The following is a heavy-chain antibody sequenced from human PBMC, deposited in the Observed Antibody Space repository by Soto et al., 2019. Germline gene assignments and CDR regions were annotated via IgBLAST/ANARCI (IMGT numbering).Heavy chain of an antibody. CDR3: ERDPRRMIADAFNS. J-gene: IGHJ3*02. D-gene: IGHD3-22*01. CDR2: IIPIFGTA. V-gene: IGHV1-69*13. Sequence: SVKVSCKASGGTFSSYAISWVRQAPGQGLEWMGGIIPIFGTANYAQKFQGRVTITADESTSPAYMELSSLRSEDTAVYYCERDPRRMIADAFNSWRQRTMVT. CDR1: GGTFSSYA.